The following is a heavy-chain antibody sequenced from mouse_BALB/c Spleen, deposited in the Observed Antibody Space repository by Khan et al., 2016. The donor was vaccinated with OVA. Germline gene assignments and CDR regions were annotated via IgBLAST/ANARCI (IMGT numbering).Heavy chain of an antibody. CDR1: GYSFTSYY. J-gene: IGHJ3*01. Sequence: VQLQESGAELVKPGASVRLSCKASGYSFTSYYLYWVKQRPGHGLEWIGDIIPSNGGTHFNEKFKNKVTLTVDKSSSTAYMQLSSLTSEDSAVYYCTRSGYGTFAYWGQGTLVTVSA. CDR3: TRSGYGTFAY. V-gene: IGHV1S81*02. CDR2: IIPSNGGT. D-gene: IGHD2-1*01.